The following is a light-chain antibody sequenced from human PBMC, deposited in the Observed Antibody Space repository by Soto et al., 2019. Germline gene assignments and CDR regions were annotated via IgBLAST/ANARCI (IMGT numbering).Light chain of an antibody. CDR1: QSLLHSNGYNY. V-gene: IGKV2-28*01. J-gene: IGKJ4*01. CDR2: LGS. Sequence: DIVMTQSPLSLPVTPGEPASISCRSSQSLLHSNGYNYLDWYLQKPGQSPQILIYLGSHRASGVPDQFSGSGSGPDFTLKISRVEAEDVGAYYCMQALQTPTFGGGTRVEIK. CDR3: MQALQTPT.